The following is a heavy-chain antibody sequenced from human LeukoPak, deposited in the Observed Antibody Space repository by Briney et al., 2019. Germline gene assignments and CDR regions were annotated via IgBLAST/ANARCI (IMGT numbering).Heavy chain of an antibody. V-gene: IGHV1-18*01. J-gene: IGHJ4*02. CDR2: ISAYNGNT. CDR3: ARVWTDYDYVWGSYRPTPSLDFDY. Sequence: VASVKVSCKASGYTFTSYGISWVRQAPGQGLEWMGWISAYNGNTNYAQKLQGRVTMTTDTSTSTAYMELRSLRSDDTAVYYCARVWTDYDYVWGSYRPTPSLDFDYWGQGTLVTVSS. D-gene: IGHD3-16*02. CDR1: GYTFTSYG.